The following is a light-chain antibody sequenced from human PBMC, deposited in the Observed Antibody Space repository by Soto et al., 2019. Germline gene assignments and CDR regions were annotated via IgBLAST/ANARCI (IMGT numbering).Light chain of an antibody. CDR3: TSYTASSPFYV. CDR2: DVY. Sequence: QSVLTQPASVSGSPGQSIAISCIGVRTDGDGHDYVSRYQQHPGQAPQLIIYDVYNRPSGVSDRFSGSKSGNTASLIISGFQAEDEADYFCTSYTASSPFYVFGAGTKVTDL. J-gene: IGLJ1*01. CDR1: RTDGDGHDY. V-gene: IGLV2-14*03.